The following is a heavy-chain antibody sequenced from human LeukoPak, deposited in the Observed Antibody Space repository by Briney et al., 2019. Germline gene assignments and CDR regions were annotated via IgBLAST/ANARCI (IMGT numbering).Heavy chain of an antibody. J-gene: IGHJ3*02. V-gene: IGHV3-30-3*01. CDR3: ARELLPGAFDI. Sequence: GRSLRLSCAASGFSFRYYIMHWVRQAPGKGLEWLTVIPFDGTTEYYADSVKGRFTISRDNSKDTLYLQMNSLRAEDTAVYYCARELLPGAFDIWGQGTMVTVSS. D-gene: IGHD3-22*01. CDR2: IPFDGTTE. CDR1: GFSFRYYI.